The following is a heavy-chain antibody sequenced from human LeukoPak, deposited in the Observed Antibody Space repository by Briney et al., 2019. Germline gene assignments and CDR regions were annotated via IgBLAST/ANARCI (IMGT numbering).Heavy chain of an antibody. CDR2: INPNTGDT. D-gene: IGHD6-19*01. J-gene: IGHJ4*02. CDR3: ARTVAGGY. Sequence: GASVKVSCKASGYTFSGYYIHWVRHAPGQGLEWMGWINPNTGDTNYAQKFQGRVTMTRDTSMSTAYMELSRLRSDDTAVYYCARTVAGGYWGQGTLVTVSS. CDR1: GYTFSGYY. V-gene: IGHV1-2*02.